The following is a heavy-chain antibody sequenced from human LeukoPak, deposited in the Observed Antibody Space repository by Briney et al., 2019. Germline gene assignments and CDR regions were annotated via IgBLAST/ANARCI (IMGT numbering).Heavy chain of an antibody. Sequence: SVKVSCKASGGTFSSYAISWVRQAPGQGLEWMGGIIPIFGTANYAQKFQGRVTITADESTSTTYMELSSLRSEDTAVYYCATTNSGYDFPYYYYGMDVWGQGTTVTVSS. CDR3: ATTNSGYDFPYYYYGMDV. CDR1: GGTFSSYA. CDR2: IIPIFGTA. V-gene: IGHV1-69*01. D-gene: IGHD5-12*01. J-gene: IGHJ6*02.